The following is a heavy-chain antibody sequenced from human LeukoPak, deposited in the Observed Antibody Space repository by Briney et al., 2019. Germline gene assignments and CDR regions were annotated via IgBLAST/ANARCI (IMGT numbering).Heavy chain of an antibody. D-gene: IGHD5-12*01. CDR1: GYTFTSYY. CDR2: VNPNGGRT. CDR3: ARALDIVGTTVDY. J-gene: IGHJ4*02. V-gene: IGHV1-46*01. Sequence: ASVKVSCKASGYTFTSYYIHWVRQAPEQGLEWMGIVNPNGGRTNYAQKSQGRVTMTRDMSTNTVYMELRSLRSEDTAVYYCARALDIVGTTVDYWGQGTLVTVSS.